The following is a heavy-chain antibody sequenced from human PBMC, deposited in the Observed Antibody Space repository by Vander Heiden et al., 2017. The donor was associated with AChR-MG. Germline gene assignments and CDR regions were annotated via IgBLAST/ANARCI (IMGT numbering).Heavy chain of an antibody. CDR2: ISSSSSYI. J-gene: IGHJ4*02. V-gene: IGHV3-21*01. CDR3: ARVRCSGGSCYGYYFDY. Sequence: EVQLVESGGGLVKPGGSLRLSCAASGFTFSSYSMNWVRQAPGKGLGWVSSISSSSSYIYYADSVKGRFTISRDNAKNSLYLQMNSLRAEDTAVYYCARVRCSGGSCYGYYFDYWGQGTLVTVSS. D-gene: IGHD2-15*01. CDR1: GFTFSSYS.